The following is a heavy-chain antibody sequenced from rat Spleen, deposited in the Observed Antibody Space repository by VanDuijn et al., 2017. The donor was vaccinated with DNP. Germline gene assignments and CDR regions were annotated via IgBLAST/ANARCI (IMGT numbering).Heavy chain of an antibody. Sequence: EVKLVESGGGLVQPGRSLKLSCAASGFIFFDYWMGWVRQAPGKGLEWIGEINKDSSRINYNPSLRDKFTISRDNVQNTLYLQMSTLGSEDTAIYFCTRGTNYGGDSDYFDYWGQGVMVTVSS. CDR2: INKDSSRI. CDR3: TRGTNYGGDSDYFDY. V-gene: IGHV4-2*01. CDR1: GFIFFDYW. D-gene: IGHD1-11*01. J-gene: IGHJ2*01.